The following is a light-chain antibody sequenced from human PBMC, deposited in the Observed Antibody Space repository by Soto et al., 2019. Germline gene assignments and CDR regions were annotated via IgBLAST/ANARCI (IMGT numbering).Light chain of an antibody. Sequence: IQMTQCPSTVSPSLGARVTTSCGASQGIGNALGWYQQKPGKPPKVLIYGASNLQSGVPPRFSGSGSGTDFTLAISSLQPEDSATYYCLQDINYPWTFGQGTKVDIK. V-gene: IGKV1-6*01. J-gene: IGKJ1*01. CDR3: LQDINYPWT. CDR1: QGIGNA. CDR2: GAS.